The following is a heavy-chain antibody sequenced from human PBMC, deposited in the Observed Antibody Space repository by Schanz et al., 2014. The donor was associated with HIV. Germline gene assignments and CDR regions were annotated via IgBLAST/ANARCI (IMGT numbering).Heavy chain of an antibody. CDR3: AKSNGGDTAVVQYYFDY. J-gene: IGHJ4*02. CDR1: GFRFRSYW. V-gene: IGHV3-7*01. D-gene: IGHD5-18*01. CDR2: IKEDGIEK. Sequence: EVHLVESGGGLVQPGGSLRLSCAASGFRFRSYWMSWVRQAPGKGLEWVANIKEDGIEKYYVDSVKGRFTISRDNAKNSLYLNMYSLRAEDTAVYFCAKSNGGDTAVVQYYFDYWGQGTLVSVSS.